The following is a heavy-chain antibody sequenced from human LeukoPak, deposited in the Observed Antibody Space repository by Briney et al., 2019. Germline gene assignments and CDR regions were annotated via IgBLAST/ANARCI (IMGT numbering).Heavy chain of an antibody. CDR2: VDPEDGET. J-gene: IGHJ4*02. CDR1: GYTFTDYY. CDR3: ATDEDSSSVGCCGY. Sequence: GASVKVSCKASGYTFTDYYMHWVQQAPGKGLEWMGRVDPEDGETIYAEKFQGRVTITADTSTDTAYMELSSLRSEDAAVYYCATDEDSSSVGCCGYWGQGTLVTVSS. V-gene: IGHV1-69-2*01. D-gene: IGHD6-6*01.